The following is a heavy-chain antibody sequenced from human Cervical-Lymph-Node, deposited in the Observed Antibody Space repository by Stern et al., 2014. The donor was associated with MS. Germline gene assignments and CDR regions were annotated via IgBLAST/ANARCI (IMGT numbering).Heavy chain of an antibody. CDR1: GGSISSGEYY. CDR3: SRDADGYSLVFGY. D-gene: IGHD5-24*01. CDR2: IHNSGTT. Sequence: QLQLQESGPGLVKPSQTLSLTCTVTGGSISSGEYYWSWIRQSPGKGLEWIWYIHNSGTTYYNPSLKSRVTISVDTSKNQFSLKLRSVTAADTAVYYCSRDADGYSLVFGYWGRGTLVTVSS. V-gene: IGHV4-30-4*01. J-gene: IGHJ4*02.